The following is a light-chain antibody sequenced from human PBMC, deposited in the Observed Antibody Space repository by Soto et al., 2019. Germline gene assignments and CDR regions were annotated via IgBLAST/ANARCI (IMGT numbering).Light chain of an antibody. CDR3: AVWDDNLSGVV. CDR2: KIN. Sequence: QSVMTQPPSVSAAPGQKVTISCSGSSSNIGGNSVSWYQQLPGTAPKLLIYKINQRPSGVPDRFSGSKSGTSASLAVSGLRSEDEADYYCAVWDDNLSGVVFGGGTKVTVL. V-gene: IGLV1-47*01. J-gene: IGLJ2*01. CDR1: SSNIGGNS.